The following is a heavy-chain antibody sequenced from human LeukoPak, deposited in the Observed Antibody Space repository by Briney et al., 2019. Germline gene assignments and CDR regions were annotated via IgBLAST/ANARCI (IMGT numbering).Heavy chain of an antibody. V-gene: IGHV4-61*02. CDR1: GGSISSGSYY. D-gene: IGHD3-10*01. J-gene: IGHJ3*02. CDR3: ATYPYYGSGSYYFGAGAFDI. Sequence: PSQTLSLTCTVSGGSISSGSYYWSWIRQPAGKGLEWIGRIYTSGSTNYNPSLKSRVTISVDTSKNQFSLELSSVTAADTAVYYCATYPYYGSGSYYFGAGAFDIWGQGTMVTVSS. CDR2: IYTSGST.